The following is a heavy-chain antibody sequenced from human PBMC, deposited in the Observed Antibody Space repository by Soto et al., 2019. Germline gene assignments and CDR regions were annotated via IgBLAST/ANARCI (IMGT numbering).Heavy chain of an antibody. D-gene: IGHD3-3*01. Sequence: GGSLRLSCSASGFSFSDSAMHWVRQAPGKRLEYVSAISTNGRSTYYADSVRGRFTISRDNSKNTVHLQMSSLRAEDTAVYYCLRDIFGVVIFDSWGQGTPVTVSS. CDR1: GFSFSDSA. J-gene: IGHJ4*02. CDR2: ISTNGRST. V-gene: IGHV3-64D*06. CDR3: LRDIFGVVIFDS.